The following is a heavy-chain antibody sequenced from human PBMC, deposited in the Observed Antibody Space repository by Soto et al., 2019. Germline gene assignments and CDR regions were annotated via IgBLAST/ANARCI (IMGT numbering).Heavy chain of an antibody. CDR2: ISSSGSSI. V-gene: IGHV3-11*01. CDR1: GFTFSAYY. Sequence: VESLRLSCAASGFTFSAYYMSWIRQAPGKGLEWVSYISSSGSSIHYADSVKGRFTISRDNAKNSLSLQMNSPRAEDTAVYYCARPVAPYDYYYGMDVWGQGTTVTVSS. J-gene: IGHJ6*02. CDR3: ARPVAPYDYYYGMDV.